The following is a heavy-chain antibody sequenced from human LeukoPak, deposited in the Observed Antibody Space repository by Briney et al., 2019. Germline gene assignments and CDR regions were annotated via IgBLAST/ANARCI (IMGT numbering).Heavy chain of an antibody. CDR3: ARAEVPVAINSGAFDI. CDR1: GLTFGTYG. J-gene: IGHJ3*02. D-gene: IGHD2-2*01. Sequence: GWSLARECTADGLTFGTYGMVGVRQARSKEKAWVAVIWDDGTNKYYADSVKGRFTISRDNSRNTLYLQMNSPRAEDTAVYYCARAEVPVAINSGAFDIWGQGTMVTVSS. V-gene: IGHV3-33*07. CDR2: IWDDGTNK.